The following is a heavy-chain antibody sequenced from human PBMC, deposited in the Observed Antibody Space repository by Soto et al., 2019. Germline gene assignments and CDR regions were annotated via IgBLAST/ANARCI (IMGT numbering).Heavy chain of an antibody. J-gene: IGHJ4*02. CDR2: IYSGGTT. Sequence: EVQLVESGGGLIQSGGSLRLSCAASGFNVSTTYMAWFRQAPGKGLEWVSIIYSGGTTYYADSVKGRFTISRDNSKNTLYLKMNSLRVDDTAVYYCARDRSGDSSGYYGWDWGQGTLVPVSS. CDR1: GFNVSTTY. V-gene: IGHV3-53*01. D-gene: IGHD3-22*01. CDR3: ARDRSGDSSGYYGWD.